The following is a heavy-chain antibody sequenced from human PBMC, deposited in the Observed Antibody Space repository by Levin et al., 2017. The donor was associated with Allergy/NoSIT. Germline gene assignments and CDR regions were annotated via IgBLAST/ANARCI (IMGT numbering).Heavy chain of an antibody. V-gene: IGHV1-69*04. Sequence: KISCKASGGTFSSYTISWVRQAPGQGLEWMGRIIPILGIANYAQKFQGRVTITADKSTSTAYMELSSLRSEDTAVYYCAREYCSSTSCYRAADYWGQGTLVTVSS. CDR1: GGTFSSYT. J-gene: IGHJ4*02. D-gene: IGHD2-2*02. CDR3: AREYCSSTSCYRAADY. CDR2: IIPILGIA.